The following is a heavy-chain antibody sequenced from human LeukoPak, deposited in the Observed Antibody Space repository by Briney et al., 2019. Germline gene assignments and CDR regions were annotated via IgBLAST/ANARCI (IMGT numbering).Heavy chain of an antibody. CDR3: AKDGDYDRNDYSFFDS. CDR2: IYRHGGT. J-gene: IGHJ4*02. D-gene: IGHD3-22*01. CDR1: GFTVSTNY. V-gene: IGHV3-66*03. Sequence: GGSLRLSCAASGFTVSTNYVSWVRQAPGKGLEWVSVIYRHGGTAYADSVKGRFTISRDNSKNTLYLQMISLRAEDTAVYYCAKDGDYDRNDYSFFDSWGQGTLVTVSS.